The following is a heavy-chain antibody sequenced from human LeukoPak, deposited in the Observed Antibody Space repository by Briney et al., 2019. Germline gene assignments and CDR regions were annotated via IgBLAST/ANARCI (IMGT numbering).Heavy chain of an antibody. CDR3: AKDGGGYDTSGYYYGDY. CDR2: ISGSGGST. V-gene: IGHV3-23*01. D-gene: IGHD3-22*01. CDR1: GFTFSSYA. J-gene: IGHJ4*02. Sequence: GGSLRLSCAASGFTFSSYAMSWVRQAPGKGLEWVSAISGSGGSTYYADSVKGRFTISRDNSKNTLYLQMNSLRAEDTAVYYCAKDGGGYDTSGYYYGDYWGQGTLVTVSS.